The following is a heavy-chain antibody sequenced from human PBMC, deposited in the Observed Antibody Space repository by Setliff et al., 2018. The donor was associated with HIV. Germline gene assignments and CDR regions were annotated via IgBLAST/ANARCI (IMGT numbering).Heavy chain of an antibody. J-gene: IGHJ3*02. CDR1: GGSISSGGYY. V-gene: IGHV4-31*01. D-gene: IGHD3-22*01. Sequence: SETLSLTCTVSGGSISSGGYYWSWIRQLPGKGLECIGYIYYSGSTYYNPSLKSLVTISVDTSKNQFSLKLGSVTAADTAVYYCARSPLNYYDKSDAFDIWGQGTMVTVSS. CDR3: ARSPLNYYDKSDAFDI. CDR2: IYYSGST.